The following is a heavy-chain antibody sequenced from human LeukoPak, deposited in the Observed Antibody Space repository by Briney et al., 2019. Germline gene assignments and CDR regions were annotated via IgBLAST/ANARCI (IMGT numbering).Heavy chain of an antibody. Sequence: GGSLRLSCAASGFTFSSYGMHWVRQAPGKGLEWVAFIRYDGSNKYYADSVKGRFTISRDNSKNTLYLQMNSLRAEDTAVYYCAILLPNYYGSGSTDWGQGTVVTVSS. CDR1: GFTFSSYG. J-gene: IGHJ4*02. CDR2: IRYDGSNK. CDR3: AILLPNYYGSGSTD. V-gene: IGHV3-30*02. D-gene: IGHD3-10*01.